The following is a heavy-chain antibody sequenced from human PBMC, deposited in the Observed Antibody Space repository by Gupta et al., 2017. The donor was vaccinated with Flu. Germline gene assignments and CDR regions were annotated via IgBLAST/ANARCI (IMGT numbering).Heavy chain of an antibody. CDR2: NSTNGDRT. Sequence: EVQLVESGGGLVQPGGSLRLSCAASGFSFSTYALSWVRQAPGQGLEYVSTNSTNGDRTYYADSGKGRFTISRDNSKNTLDLQVVSLRAEDMAVYYCETVRHNSGTYYNVVGGQGTLVTVSS. V-gene: IGHV3-64*07. CDR1: GFSFSTYA. J-gene: IGHJ4*02. CDR3: ETVRHNSGTYYNVV. D-gene: IGHD3-10*01.